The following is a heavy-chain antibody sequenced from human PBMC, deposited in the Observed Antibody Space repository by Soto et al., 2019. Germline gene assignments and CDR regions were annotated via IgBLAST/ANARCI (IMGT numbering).Heavy chain of an antibody. CDR3: ARRPRDYIGNLLCRDSDS. CDR2: IYWDDDK. CDR1: FFSLDTSGVG. J-gene: IGHJ4*02. D-gene: IGHD4-17*01. V-gene: IGHV2-5*02. Sequence: QITLKESGPTVVKPTQTLTLTCTFSFFSLDTSGVGVGWIRQPPGKALEWLALIYWDDDKRYNPSLKSRLTTSKATSKTPVVRTMANTVPLSTDTYSGARRPRDYIGNLLCRDSDSWCQGTVVPITS.